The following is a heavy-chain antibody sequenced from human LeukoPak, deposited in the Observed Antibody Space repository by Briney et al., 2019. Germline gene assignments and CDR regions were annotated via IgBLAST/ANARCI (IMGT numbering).Heavy chain of an antibody. V-gene: IGHV4-39*07. CDR1: GGSISSSSYY. Sequence: SETLSLTCTVSGGSISSSSYYWGWIRQPPGKGLEWIGSIYYSGSTYYNPSLKSRVTISVDTSKNQFSLKLSSVTAADTAVYYCARTIYDFWSGYLNWFDPWGQGTLVTVSS. CDR3: ARTIYDFWSGYLNWFDP. CDR2: IYYSGST. D-gene: IGHD3-3*01. J-gene: IGHJ5*02.